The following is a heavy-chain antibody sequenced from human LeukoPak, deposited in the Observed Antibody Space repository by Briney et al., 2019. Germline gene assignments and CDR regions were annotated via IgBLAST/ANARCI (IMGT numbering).Heavy chain of an antibody. CDR1: GFTFSDYA. V-gene: IGHV3-33*03. CDR3: AKDNMDTSSCLDY. Sequence: PGRSLRLSCAASGFTFSDYAMHWVRQAPGKRLEWVAVIWFDGSETYYADSVMGRFTISRDKSKNTLFLQMNSLRADDTAVYYCAKDNMDTSSCLDYWGQGTLVAVSS. J-gene: IGHJ4*02. CDR2: IWFDGSET. D-gene: IGHD5-18*01.